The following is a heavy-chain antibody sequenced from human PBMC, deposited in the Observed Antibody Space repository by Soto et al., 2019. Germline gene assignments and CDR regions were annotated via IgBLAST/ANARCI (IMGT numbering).Heavy chain of an antibody. Sequence: QVQLQESGPGLVKPSETLSLTCTVSGGSISSYYWNWIRQPPGKGLEWIGYIYYSGYTKYNPSLKSRVPMSVDTSNNQFSLKLSSVTAADTAVYYCARDGLQGYNYYGMDVWGQGTTVTVSS. D-gene: IGHD4-4*01. CDR3: ARDGLQGYNYYGMDV. J-gene: IGHJ6*02. V-gene: IGHV4-59*01. CDR2: IYYSGYT. CDR1: GGSISSYY.